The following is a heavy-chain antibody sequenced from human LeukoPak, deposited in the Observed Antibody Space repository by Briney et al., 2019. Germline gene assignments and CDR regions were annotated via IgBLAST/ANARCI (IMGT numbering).Heavy chain of an antibody. CDR1: GGPIRSYY. CDR2: IYYSGST. CDR3: ARVYYSNSYDYWYFDL. J-gene: IGHJ2*01. Sequence: KSSETLSLTCTVSGGPIRSYYWSWIRQPPGKGLEWIAYIYYSGSTNYNPSLKSRVTISVDTSKNQFSLKLSSVTAADTAVYYCARVYYSNSYDYWYFDLWGRGTLVTVSS. V-gene: IGHV4-59*01. D-gene: IGHD6-13*01.